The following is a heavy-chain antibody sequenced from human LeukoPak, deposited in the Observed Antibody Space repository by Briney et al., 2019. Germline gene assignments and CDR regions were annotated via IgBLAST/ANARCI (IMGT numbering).Heavy chain of an antibody. CDR1: GGSISSGDYY. CDR3: ARGLRSSDSYYFDY. J-gene: IGHJ4*02. CDR2: IYYSGST. V-gene: IGHV4-30-4*08. D-gene: IGHD6-25*01. Sequence: SQTLSLTCTVSGGSISSGDYYWSWIRQPPGKGLEWIGYIYYSGSTYYNPSLKSRVTISVDTSKNQFSLKLSSVTAADTAVYYCARGLRSSDSYYFDYWGQGTLVTVSS.